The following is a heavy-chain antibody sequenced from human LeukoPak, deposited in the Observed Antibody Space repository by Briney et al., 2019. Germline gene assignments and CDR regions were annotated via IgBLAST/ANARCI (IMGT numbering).Heavy chain of an antibody. Sequence: GGSLRLSCAASEFTFSSYAMHWVRQAPGKGLEWVAAISFDGNNEYYADSVKGRFTISRDNSKNTLYLQMNSLRAEDTAVYYCAKDRGLRLGELSIFDYWGQGTLVTVSS. J-gene: IGHJ4*02. CDR3: AKDRGLRLGELSIFDY. CDR1: EFTFSSYA. CDR2: ISFDGNNE. D-gene: IGHD3-16*02. V-gene: IGHV3-30-3*01.